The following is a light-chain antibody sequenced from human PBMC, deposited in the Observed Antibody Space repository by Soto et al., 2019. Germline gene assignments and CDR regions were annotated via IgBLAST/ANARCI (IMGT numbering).Light chain of an antibody. CDR1: QSLSRW. CDR2: DAS. CDR3: HQYYRYPLT. Sequence: DIQMTQSPSTLSASVGDRVTITCRASQSLSRWLAWYQQKPGKAPKVLIYDASILANGVPSRFSGSESGTEFTLTISSLRPDDFATYYCHQYYRYPLTFGGGTTVETK. V-gene: IGKV1-5*01. J-gene: IGKJ4*01.